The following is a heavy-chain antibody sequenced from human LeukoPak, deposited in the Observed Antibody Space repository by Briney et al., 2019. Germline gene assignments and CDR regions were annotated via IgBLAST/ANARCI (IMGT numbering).Heavy chain of an antibody. D-gene: IGHD3-22*01. V-gene: IGHV3-9*01. Sequence: PGGSLRLSCTASGFTLDDFAMHWVRQVPGKGLQWVSGISWKGDILAYADSVKGRFTISRDNAKNSLYLQMNSLRPEDTAFYYCAKDTAGRYYDSSGYPFWYFDLWGRGTLVTVSS. J-gene: IGHJ2*01. CDR1: GFTLDDFA. CDR3: AKDTAGRYYDSSGYPFWYFDL. CDR2: ISWKGDIL.